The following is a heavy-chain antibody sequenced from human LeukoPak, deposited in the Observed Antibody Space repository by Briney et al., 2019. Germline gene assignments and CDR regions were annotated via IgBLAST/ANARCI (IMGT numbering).Heavy chain of an antibody. CDR1: GGSISSGSYY. CDR2: IYTSGST. CDR3: ARERITIPFDP. Sequence: SQTLSLTCTVSGGSISSGSYYWSWIRQPAGKGLEWIGRIYTSGSTNYNPSLKSRVTMSVDTSKNQFSLKLSSVTAADTAVYYCARERITIPFDPWGQGTLVTVSS. D-gene: IGHD3-3*01. J-gene: IGHJ5*02. V-gene: IGHV4-61*02.